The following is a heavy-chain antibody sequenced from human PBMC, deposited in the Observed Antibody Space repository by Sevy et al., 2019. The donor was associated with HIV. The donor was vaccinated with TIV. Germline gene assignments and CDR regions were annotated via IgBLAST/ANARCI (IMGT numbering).Heavy chain of an antibody. CDR2: IKQDGSEK. CDR1: GFTFSSYW. D-gene: IGHD3-10*01. CDR3: ARSYFGSGTSCGMDV. J-gene: IGHJ6*02. Sequence: GGSLRLSCAASGFTFSSYWMSWVRQAPGKGLEWVANIKQDGSEKYYVDSVKGRFTISRDNAKSSLYLQWNSLRAEDTAIYYCARSYFGSGTSCGMDVWGQGTTVTVSS. V-gene: IGHV3-7*01.